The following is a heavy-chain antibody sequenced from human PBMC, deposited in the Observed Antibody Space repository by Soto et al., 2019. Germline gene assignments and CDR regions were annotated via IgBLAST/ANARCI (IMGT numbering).Heavy chain of an antibody. Sequence: GGSLRLSCAASGFIFRNYWVHWVRQAPGEGLVWVSRINTDGSSTTYADSVKGRFTTSRDNAKNSLYLQMNSLRAEDTALYYCARARIVATITDAVDIWGQGTMVTVS. CDR1: GFIFRNYW. CDR2: INTDGSST. D-gene: IGHD5-12*01. J-gene: IGHJ3*02. V-gene: IGHV3-74*01. CDR3: ARARIVATITDAVDI.